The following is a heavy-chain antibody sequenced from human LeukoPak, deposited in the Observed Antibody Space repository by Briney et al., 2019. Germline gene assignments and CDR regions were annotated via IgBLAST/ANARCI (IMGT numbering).Heavy chain of an antibody. CDR1: GGSISSSSYY. Sequence: SETLSLTCTVSGGSISSSSYYWGWIRQPPGKGLEWIGYIYYSGSTYYNPSLKSRVTISVDTSKNQFSLKLSSVTAADTAVYYCARHDAWYFDLWGRGTLVTVSS. CDR3: ARHDAWYFDL. V-gene: IGHV4-31*03. CDR2: IYYSGST. J-gene: IGHJ2*01.